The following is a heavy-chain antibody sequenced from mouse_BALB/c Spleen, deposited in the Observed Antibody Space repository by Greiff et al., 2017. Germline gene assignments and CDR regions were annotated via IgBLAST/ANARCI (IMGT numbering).Heavy chain of an antibody. CDR2: IYPGNVNT. CDR3: ARFFYAMDY. Sequence: VQLQQSGPELVKPGASVRISCKASGYTFTSYYIHWVKQRPGQGLEWIGWIYPGNVNTKYNEKFKGKATLTADKSSSTAYMQLSSLTSEDSAVYFCARFFYAMDYWGQGTSVTVSS. J-gene: IGHJ4*01. CDR1: GYTFTSYY. V-gene: IGHV1S56*01.